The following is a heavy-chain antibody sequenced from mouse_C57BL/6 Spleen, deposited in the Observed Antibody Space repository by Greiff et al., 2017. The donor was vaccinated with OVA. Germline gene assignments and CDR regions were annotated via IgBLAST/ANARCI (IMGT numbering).Heavy chain of an antibody. CDR3: ARRSSYWYFDV. CDR2: IDPEDGET. V-gene: IGHV14-2*01. Sequence: VQLQQSGAELVKPGASVKLSCTASGFNIKDYYMHWVKQRTEQGLEWIGRIDPEDGETKYDPKFQGKATITADTSSNTAYLQLSSLTSEDTAVYYCARRSSYWYFDVWGTGTTVTVSS. J-gene: IGHJ1*03. D-gene: IGHD1-1*01. CDR1: GFNIKDYY.